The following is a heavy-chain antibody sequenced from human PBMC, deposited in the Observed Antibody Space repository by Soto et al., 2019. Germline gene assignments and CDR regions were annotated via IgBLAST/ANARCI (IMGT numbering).Heavy chain of an antibody. CDR1: GFTFSSYW. V-gene: IGHV3-7*03. CDR2: IKQDGSEK. D-gene: IGHD2-15*01. Sequence: GSLRLSCAASGFTFSSYWMSWVRQAPGRGLEWVANIKQDGSEKYYVDSVKGRFTISRDNAKNSLYLQMNSLRAEDTAVYYCAREDIVVVPYYLDYWGQGTLVTVSS. J-gene: IGHJ4*02. CDR3: AREDIVVVPYYLDY.